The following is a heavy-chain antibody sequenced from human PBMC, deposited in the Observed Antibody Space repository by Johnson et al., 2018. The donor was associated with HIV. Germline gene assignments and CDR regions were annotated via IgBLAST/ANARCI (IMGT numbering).Heavy chain of an antibody. V-gene: IGHV3-66*01. Sequence: VQLVESGGGVVQPGRSLRLSCAASGFTVSSNYMSWVRQAPGKGLEWVSVIYSGGSTYYADSVKGRFSISRDNSKNTVYLQMNSLTAGDTAVYYCTRVRAGAFDIWGRGTMVPV. CDR1: GFTVSSNY. D-gene: IGHD3-10*01. J-gene: IGHJ3*02. CDR2: IYSGGST. CDR3: TRVRAGAFDI.